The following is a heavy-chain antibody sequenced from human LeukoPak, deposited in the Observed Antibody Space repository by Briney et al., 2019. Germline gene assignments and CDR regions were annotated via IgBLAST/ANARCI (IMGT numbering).Heavy chain of an antibody. CDR3: AKGRNGYGDPFDY. CDR1: GFTLSSYA. J-gene: IGHJ4*02. Sequence: GGSLRLSCAASGFTLSSYAMSCVRPAPGTGLEWGSAISGSGGSTYYAGSVKGRFTISRDNSKNTLYLQMNSLRAEDTAVYYCAKGRNGYGDPFDYWGQGTLVTVSS. V-gene: IGHV3-23*01. D-gene: IGHD4-17*01. CDR2: ISGSGGST.